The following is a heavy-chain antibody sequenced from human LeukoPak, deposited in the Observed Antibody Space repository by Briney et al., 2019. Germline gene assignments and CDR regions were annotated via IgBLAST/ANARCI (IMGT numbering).Heavy chain of an antibody. CDR3: ARDYGMIFGVAIPGWFDP. V-gene: IGHV1-2*02. Sequence: ASVKVSCKASGYTFTGYYMHWVRQAPGQGLEWMGWINPNSGGTNYAQKFQGRVTMTRDTSISTAYMELSRLRSDDTAVYYCARDYGMIFGVAIPGWFDPWGQGTLVTVSS. CDR1: GYTFTGYY. J-gene: IGHJ5*02. D-gene: IGHD3/OR15-3a*01. CDR2: INPNSGGT.